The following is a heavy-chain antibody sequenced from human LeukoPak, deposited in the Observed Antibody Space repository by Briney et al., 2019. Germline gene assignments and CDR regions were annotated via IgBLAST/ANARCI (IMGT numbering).Heavy chain of an antibody. V-gene: IGHV3-23*01. CDR2: TSGSGGST. Sequence: GGSLRLSCAASGFTFSSYAMSWVRQAPGKGLEWVSATSGSGGSTYYADSVKGRFTISRDNSKNTLYLQMNSLRAEDTAVYYCAKDTVAGLYYYYYGMDVWGQGTTVTVSS. J-gene: IGHJ6*02. D-gene: IGHD6-19*01. CDR1: GFTFSSYA. CDR3: AKDTVAGLYYYYYGMDV.